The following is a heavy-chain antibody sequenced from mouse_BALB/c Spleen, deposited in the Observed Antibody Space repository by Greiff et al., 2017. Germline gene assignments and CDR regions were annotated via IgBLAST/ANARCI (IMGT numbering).Heavy chain of an antibody. CDR2: IDPENGNT. J-gene: IGHJ1*01. Sequence: VQLQQSGAELVRPGALVKLSCKASGFNIKDYYMHWVKQRPEQGLEWIGWIDPENGNTIYDPKFQGKASITADTSSNTAYLQLSSLTSEDTAVYYCARDYYGSSYGYFDVWGAGTTVTVSS. CDR3: ARDYYGSSYGYFDV. D-gene: IGHD1-1*01. V-gene: IGHV14-1*02. CDR1: GFNIKDYY.